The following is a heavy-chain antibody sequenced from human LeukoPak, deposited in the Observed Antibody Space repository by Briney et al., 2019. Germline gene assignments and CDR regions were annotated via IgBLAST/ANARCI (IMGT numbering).Heavy chain of an antibody. CDR2: IKPNSGDT. D-gene: IGHD1-26*01. CDR3: TRDWGPNSGNFHYDGFDI. CDR1: GYTFTDYF. J-gene: IGHJ3*02. Sequence: ASVKVSCKASGYTFTDYFIHWVRQAPGQGLEWMGWIKPNSGDTKYAEKFQGRVTMTRDTSISTAYMELKRLISDDTAVYYCTRDWGPNSGNFHYDGFDIWGQGTMVTVSS. V-gene: IGHV1-2*02.